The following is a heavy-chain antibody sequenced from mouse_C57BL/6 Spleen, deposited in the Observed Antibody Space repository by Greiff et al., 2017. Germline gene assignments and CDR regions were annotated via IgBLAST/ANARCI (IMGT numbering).Heavy chain of an antibody. CDR2: IYPGDGDT. D-gene: IGHD2-1*01. Sequence: QVQLQQSGPELVKPGASVKISCKASGYAFSSSCMNWVKQRPGKGLEWIGRIYPGDGDTNYNGKFKGKATLTADKSSSTAYMQLSSLTSEDSAVYFCAREYGNLDYWGQGTTLTVSS. CDR3: AREYGNLDY. J-gene: IGHJ2*01. V-gene: IGHV1-82*01. CDR1: GYAFSSSC.